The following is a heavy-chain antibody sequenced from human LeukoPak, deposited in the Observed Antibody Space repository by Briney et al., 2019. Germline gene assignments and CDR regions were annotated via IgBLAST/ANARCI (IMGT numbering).Heavy chain of an antibody. CDR3: ARLAASSYSSGWFDAYFDY. V-gene: IGHV5-51*01. CDR2: IYPGDSDT. CDR1: GYRFTSYW. Sequence: GESLKISCKGSGYRFTSYWIGWVRQMPGKGLEWMGIIYPGDSDTRYSPSFQGQVTISADKSISTAYLQWSSLKASDTAMYYCARLAASSYSSGWFDAYFDYWGQGNQVTVSS. J-gene: IGHJ4*02. D-gene: IGHD6-19*01.